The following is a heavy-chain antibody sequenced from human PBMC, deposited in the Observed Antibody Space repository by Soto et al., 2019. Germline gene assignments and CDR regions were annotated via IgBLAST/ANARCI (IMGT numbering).Heavy chain of an antibody. CDR1: GFTFSRYG. J-gene: IGHJ4*02. D-gene: IGHD3-22*01. V-gene: IGHV3-30*18. CDR3: AKDVSSSCYSHHFDY. Sequence: QVQLVESGGGMVQPGRSLRLSCAASGFTFSRYGMHWVRQAPGKGLEWLAVISFEGSNKYYPDSVKGRFTISRDNSKNTLYLQMNSVRAEDTAVYYCAKDVSSSCYSHHFDYWGQGTLVTVSS. CDR2: ISFEGSNK.